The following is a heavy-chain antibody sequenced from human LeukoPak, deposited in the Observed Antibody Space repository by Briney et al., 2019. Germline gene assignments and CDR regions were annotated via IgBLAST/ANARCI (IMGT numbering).Heavy chain of an antibody. D-gene: IGHD3-3*01. CDR1: GFTFSAHG. CDR2: IRHDGNNQ. Sequence: GTSLRLSCAASGFTFSAHGMHWVCQAPGKGLEWVAYIRHDGNNQQYVDSVKGRFTISRDNSKNMLYLQMNSLRVEDTAVYYCAIDFWSGYSDYWGEGTLVTVSS. V-gene: IGHV3-30*02. CDR3: AIDFWSGYSDY. J-gene: IGHJ4*02.